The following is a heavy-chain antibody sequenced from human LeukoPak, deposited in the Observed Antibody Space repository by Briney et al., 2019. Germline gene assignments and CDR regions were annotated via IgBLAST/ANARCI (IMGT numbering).Heavy chain of an antibody. Sequence: QPGGFLRLSCAASGFTFSIYWMSWVRQGPGKGLEWVANIKKDGSEKYHADSVKGRFSISRDNAKNSLYLQMNSLRAEDTAVYYCAREYEGGIDYWGRGTLVTVSS. CDR1: GFTFSIYW. J-gene: IGHJ4*02. CDR2: IKKDGSEK. CDR3: AREYEGGIDY. D-gene: IGHD2-8*01. V-gene: IGHV3-7*05.